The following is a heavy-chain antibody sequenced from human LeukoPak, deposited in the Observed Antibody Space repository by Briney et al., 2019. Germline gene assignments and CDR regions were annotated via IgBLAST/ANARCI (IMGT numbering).Heavy chain of an antibody. D-gene: IGHD3-10*01. CDR3: AKDAMVRGVLIDS. CDR2: ISSSSSYI. J-gene: IGHJ4*02. CDR1: GFTFCAYS. V-gene: IGHV3-21*01. Sequence: GGSLRLSCAASGFTFCAYSMNWVLQAPGKGLEWVSSISSSSSYIYYADSVKGRFTISRDNAKNSLFLQMSSLRAEDTAVYYCAKDAMVRGVLIDSWGQGTLVTVSS.